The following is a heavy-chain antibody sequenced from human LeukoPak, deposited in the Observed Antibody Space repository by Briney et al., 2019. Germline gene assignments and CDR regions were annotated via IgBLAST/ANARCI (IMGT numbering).Heavy chain of an antibody. Sequence: PGGSLRLSCAASGFTFSDYYMSWIRQAPGKGLEWVSYISSSGSTIYYADSVKGRFTISRDNAKNSLYLQMNSLRAEDTAVYYCARDRSVVDMVRGRMLDYWGQGTLVTVSS. CDR2: ISSSGSTI. CDR1: GFTFSDYY. D-gene: IGHD3-10*01. CDR3: ARDRSVVDMVRGRMLDY. V-gene: IGHV3-11*04. J-gene: IGHJ4*02.